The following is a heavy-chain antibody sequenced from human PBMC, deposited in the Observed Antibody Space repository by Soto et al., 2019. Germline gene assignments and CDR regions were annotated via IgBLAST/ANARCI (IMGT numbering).Heavy chain of an antibody. CDR2: IHYSGST. Sequence: SETLSLTCTVSGGSISGYYWSWLRQPPGKGPEWIGYIHYSGSTSYNSSLRSRVTISEDTSKNQLSLTLTSVTATDTAVYYCARHGSGTYDSWGQGTLVTVSS. J-gene: IGHJ5*01. V-gene: IGHV4-59*08. CDR3: ARHGSGTYDS. CDR1: GGSISGYY. D-gene: IGHD1-26*01.